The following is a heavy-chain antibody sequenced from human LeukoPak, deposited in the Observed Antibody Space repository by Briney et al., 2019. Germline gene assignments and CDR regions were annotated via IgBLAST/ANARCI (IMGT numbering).Heavy chain of an antibody. Sequence: PSETLSLACTVSGGSISSGSYYWSWIRQPAGKGLEWIGRIYTSGSTNYNPSLKSRVTISVDTSKNQFSLKLSSVTAADTAVYYCAREGVYGDSDYFDYWGQGTLVTVSS. J-gene: IGHJ4*02. CDR2: IYTSGST. CDR1: GGSISSGSYY. D-gene: IGHD4-17*01. V-gene: IGHV4-61*02. CDR3: AREGVYGDSDYFDY.